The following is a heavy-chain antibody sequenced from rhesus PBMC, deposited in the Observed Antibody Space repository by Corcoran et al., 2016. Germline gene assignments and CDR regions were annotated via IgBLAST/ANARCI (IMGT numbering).Heavy chain of an antibody. CDR3: TREGGYGYFDY. CDR2: ISSASIYI. Sequence: EVQLVESGGGLVQPGGSLRLSCAASGFTFSDYYMSWVRQAPGKGLEWVSSISSASIYIYYADSVKGRFTISRDNAKNSLSLQMNSLKTEDTAVYYCTREGGYGYFDYWGQGVLVTVSS. J-gene: IGHJ4*01. V-gene: IGHV3S16*01. D-gene: IGHD3-9*01. CDR1: GFTFSDYY.